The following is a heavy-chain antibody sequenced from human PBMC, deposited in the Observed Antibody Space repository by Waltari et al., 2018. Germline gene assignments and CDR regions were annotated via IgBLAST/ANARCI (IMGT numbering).Heavy chain of an antibody. D-gene: IGHD1-7*01. Sequence: EVQLLESGGGLVQPGGSLRLSCAASGFTFSSYAMSWVRQAPGKGLEWVSAISGSGGSTYYADSVKGRFTISRDNSKNTLYLQMNSLRAEDTAVYYCAKDSGITGTTGYYYGMDVWGQGTTVTVSS. J-gene: IGHJ6*02. CDR1: GFTFSSYA. V-gene: IGHV3-23*01. CDR2: ISGSGGST. CDR3: AKDSGITGTTGYYYGMDV.